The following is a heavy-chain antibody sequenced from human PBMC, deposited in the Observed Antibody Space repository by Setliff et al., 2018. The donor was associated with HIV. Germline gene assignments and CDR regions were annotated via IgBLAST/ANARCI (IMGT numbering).Heavy chain of an antibody. CDR1: GGSITGYY. CDR3: EAATVGETGYFGIDV. Sequence: SETLSLTCTVSGGSITGYYWSWIRQPPGKGMEWIGYIYYNGGTNYNPSLKSRVTMLVDTSKNQFSLKVNSVTAADTAMYYCEAATVGETGYFGIDVWGPGTTVTVSS. CDR2: IYYNGGT. V-gene: IGHV4-59*08. J-gene: IGHJ6*02. D-gene: IGHD1-26*01.